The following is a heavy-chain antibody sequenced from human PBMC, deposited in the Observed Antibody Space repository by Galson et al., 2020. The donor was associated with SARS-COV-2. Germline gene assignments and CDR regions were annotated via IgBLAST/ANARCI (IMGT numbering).Heavy chain of an antibody. V-gene: IGHV3-9*01. D-gene: IGHD3-3*01. CDR1: GFTFDDYA. J-gene: IGHJ4*02. CDR2: ISWNSSSI. CDR3: AKGTLTSHIKYDVWSGSPVGTAFDY. Sequence: GGSLRLSCAASGFTFDDYAMHWVRQAPGKGLEWVSGISWNSSSIGYADSVKGRFNIYRDNAKNSLYLKMNSLRAEATALYYCAKGTLTSHIKYDVWSGSPVGTAFDYWGKGTLVTVSS.